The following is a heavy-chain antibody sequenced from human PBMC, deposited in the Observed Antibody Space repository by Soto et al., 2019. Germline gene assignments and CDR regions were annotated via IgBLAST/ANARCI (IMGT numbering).Heavy chain of an antibody. CDR2: ISSDSYYI. CDR3: ARNRNPSSKTHGMDV. CDR1: GLSFSTHS. J-gene: IGHJ6*02. Sequence: EVQLVESGGGLVEPGGSLRLSCAPSGLSFSTHSMNWVRQAPGKGLEWVSSISSDSYYIYYADSVKGRFTISRDNAKNSLYLHMNSLRADDTAVYYCARNRNPSSKTHGMDVWGQGTTVTVSS. V-gene: IGHV3-21*01.